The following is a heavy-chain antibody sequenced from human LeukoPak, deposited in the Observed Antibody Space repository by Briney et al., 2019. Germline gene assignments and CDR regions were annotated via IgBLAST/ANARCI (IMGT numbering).Heavy chain of an antibody. CDR2: INPNSGGT. CDR1: GYTFTGYY. V-gene: IGHV1-2*02. Sequence: ASVKVSCKASGYTFTGYYMHWVRQPPGQGLEWMGWINPNSGGTNYAQKFQGRVTMTRDTSISTAYMELSRLRSDDTAVYYCAREVTGDPYYYYGMDVWGQETTVTVSS. J-gene: IGHJ6*02. D-gene: IGHD7-27*01. CDR3: AREVTGDPYYYYGMDV.